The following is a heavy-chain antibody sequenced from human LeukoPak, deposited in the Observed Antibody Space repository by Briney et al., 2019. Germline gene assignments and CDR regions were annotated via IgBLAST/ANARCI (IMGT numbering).Heavy chain of an antibody. CDR1: GYTFTGYY. D-gene: IGHD5-18*01. CDR3: ARDLDLGYSYGLDY. CDR2: INPNSGGT. Sequence: GASVKVSCKASGYTFTGYYMHWVRQAPGQGLEWMGWINPNSGGTNYAQKLQGRVTMTTDTSTSTAYMELRSLRSDDTAVYYCARDLDLGYSYGLDYWGQGTLVTVSS. J-gene: IGHJ4*02. V-gene: IGHV1-2*02.